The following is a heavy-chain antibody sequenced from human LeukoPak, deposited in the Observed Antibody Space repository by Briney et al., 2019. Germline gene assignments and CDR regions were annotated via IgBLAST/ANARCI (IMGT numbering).Heavy chain of an antibody. J-gene: IGHJ4*02. V-gene: IGHV3-20*04. D-gene: IGHD2-2*02. CDR2: INWSGGAI. Sequence: GGSLRLSCAASGFTFDDYGMSWVRQAPGKGLEWVSGINWSGGAIRYADSMKGRFTISRDNAKNSLYLQMHSLRAEDTAVYYCARYFRGRSHCYRGDYWGQGTLVTVSS. CDR1: GFTFDDYG. CDR3: ARYFRGRSHCYRGDY.